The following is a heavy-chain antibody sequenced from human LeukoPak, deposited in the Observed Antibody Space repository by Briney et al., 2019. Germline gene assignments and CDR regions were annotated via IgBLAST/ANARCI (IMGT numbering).Heavy chain of an antibody. CDR3: ARRLVGTPDYSDY. D-gene: IGHD4-23*01. CDR1: GFTFDDYA. CDR2: ISWNSGSI. J-gene: IGHJ4*02. Sequence: GGSLRLSCAASGFTFDDYAMHWVRQAPGKGLEWVSGISWNSGSIGYADSVKGRFTISRDNAKNSLYLQMNSLRAEDTAVYYCARRLVGTPDYSDYWGQGTLVTVSS. V-gene: IGHV3-9*01.